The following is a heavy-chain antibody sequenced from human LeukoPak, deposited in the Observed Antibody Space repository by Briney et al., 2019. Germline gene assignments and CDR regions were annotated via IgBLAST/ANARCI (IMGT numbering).Heavy chain of an antibody. J-gene: IGHJ4*02. CDR2: INAGNGNT. D-gene: IGHD5-18*01. Sequence: ASVKVSCKASGYTFTSYAMHWVRQAPGQRLEWMGWINAGNGNTKYSQEFQGRVTITRDTSASTAYMELSSLRSEDMAVYYCARSYSYGASLFDYWGQGTLVTVSS. CDR1: GYTFTSYA. CDR3: ARSYSYGASLFDY. V-gene: IGHV1-3*03.